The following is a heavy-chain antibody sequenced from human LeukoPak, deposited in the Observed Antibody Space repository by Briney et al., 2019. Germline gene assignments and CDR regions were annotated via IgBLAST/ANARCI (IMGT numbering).Heavy chain of an antibody. CDR2: ISGSGGST. V-gene: IGHV3-23*01. D-gene: IGHD1-26*01. Sequence: GGSLRLSCAASGFTFSSYAMSLVRQAPGKGLEWVSAISGSGGSTYYADSVKGRFTISRDNSKNTLYLQMNSLRAEDTAVYYCAKDLDNIVGATYFDYWGQGTLVTVSS. CDR3: AKDLDNIVGATYFDY. J-gene: IGHJ4*02. CDR1: GFTFSSYA.